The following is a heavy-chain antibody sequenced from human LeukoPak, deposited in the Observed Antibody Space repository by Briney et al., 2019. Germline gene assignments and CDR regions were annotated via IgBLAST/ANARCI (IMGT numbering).Heavy chain of an antibody. D-gene: IGHD3-10*01. V-gene: IGHV4-39*01. CDR2: IYYSGST. CDR3: ARNRYYYGSGNYGVPNWFDP. Sequence: PSETLSLTCTVSGGSISSYYWSWIRQSPGKGLEWIGSIYYSGSTYYNPSLKSRVTISVDTSKNQFSLKLSSVTAADTAMYYCARNRYYYGSGNYGVPNWFDPWGQGTLVTVSS. CDR1: GGSISSYY. J-gene: IGHJ5*02.